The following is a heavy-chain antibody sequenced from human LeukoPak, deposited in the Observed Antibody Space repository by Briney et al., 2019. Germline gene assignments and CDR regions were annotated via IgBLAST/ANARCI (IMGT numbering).Heavy chain of an antibody. V-gene: IGHV4-34*01. CDR3: ARRGSYGPGSYHPYYYYYYMDV. CDR1: GGSFSGYY. D-gene: IGHD3-10*01. CDR2: INHSGST. J-gene: IGHJ6*03. Sequence: SETLSLTCAVYGGSFSGYYWSWIRQPPGKGLEWIGEINHSGSTNYNPSLKSRVTISVDTSKNQFSLKLSSVTAADTAVYYCARRGSYGPGSYHPYYYYYYMDVWGKGTTVTISS.